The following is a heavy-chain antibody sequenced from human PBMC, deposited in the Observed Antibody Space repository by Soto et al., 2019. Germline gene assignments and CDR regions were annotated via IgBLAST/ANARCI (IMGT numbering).Heavy chain of an antibody. D-gene: IGHD6-19*01. J-gene: IGHJ6*02. CDR3: ARDREAGYNFYYGMDV. Sequence: SETLSLTCSVSGADINTYSWTWIRQPAGKGLEWIGRIYTSASINYNPSLRGRVTLSVDTSTNQVSLKLASVTAADTAVYYCARDREAGYNFYYGMDVWGQGXTVTVSS. CDR2: IYTSASI. CDR1: GADINTYS. V-gene: IGHV4-4*07.